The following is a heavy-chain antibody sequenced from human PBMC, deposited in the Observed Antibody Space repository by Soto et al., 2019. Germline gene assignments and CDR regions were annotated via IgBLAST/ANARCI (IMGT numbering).Heavy chain of an antibody. CDR2: ISAYNGNT. CDR3: ARCGYDLWAYYFAY. J-gene: IGHJ4*02. CDR1: GYTFPSSG. D-gene: IGHD5-12*01. V-gene: IGHV1-18*01. Sequence: GASVKVSCKASGYTFPSSGTSWVRQAPGQGLEWMGWISAYNGNTNYAQKLQGRVTMTTDTSTSTAYMELRSLRSDDTAVYYCARCGYDLWAYYFAYWGQGTLVTVSS.